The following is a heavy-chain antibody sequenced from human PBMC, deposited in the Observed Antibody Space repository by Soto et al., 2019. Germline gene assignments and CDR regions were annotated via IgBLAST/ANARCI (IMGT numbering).Heavy chain of an antibody. J-gene: IGHJ6*02. D-gene: IGHD3-3*01. V-gene: IGHV1-46*01. CDR1: GYTFTSYY. Sequence: ASVKVSCKASGYTFTSYYMHWVRQAPGQGLEWMGIINPSGGSTSYAQKFQGRVTMTRDTSTSTVYMELSSLRSEDTAVYYCARDPALYDFWSGPQKFHYYYYVMDVWGQGTTVTVSS. CDR2: INPSGGST. CDR3: ARDPALYDFWSGPQKFHYYYYVMDV.